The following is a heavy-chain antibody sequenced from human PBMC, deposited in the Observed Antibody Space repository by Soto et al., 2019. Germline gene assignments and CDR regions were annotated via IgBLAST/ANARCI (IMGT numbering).Heavy chain of an antibody. CDR2: ISAYNGNT. J-gene: IGHJ6*02. V-gene: IGHV1-18*04. CDR3: ARDSAIAVAGKYYYYGMDV. D-gene: IGHD6-19*01. Sequence: ASVKGSCKASGYTFTSYGISWVRQAPGQGLEWMGWISAYNGNTNYAQKLQGRVTMTTDTSTSTAYMELRSLRSDDTAVYYCARDSAIAVAGKYYYYGMDVWGQGTTVTVSS. CDR1: GYTFTSYG.